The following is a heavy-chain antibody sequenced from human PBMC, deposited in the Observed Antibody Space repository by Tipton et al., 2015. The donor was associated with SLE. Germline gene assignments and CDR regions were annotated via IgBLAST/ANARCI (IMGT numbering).Heavy chain of an antibody. D-gene: IGHD3-3*01. CDR1: GSGLTFTNAW. Sequence: GSLRLSCAVSGSGLTFTNAWMRWVRQAPGKGLECVGRIKSKTYGGATDYASPAKGRSTISRDDSKNTVYLQMSSLQTDDTAVYYCATDSTRWSYWGQGTLVTVSS. CDR3: ATDSTRWSY. CDR2: IKSKTYGGAT. J-gene: IGHJ4*02. V-gene: IGHV3-15*01.